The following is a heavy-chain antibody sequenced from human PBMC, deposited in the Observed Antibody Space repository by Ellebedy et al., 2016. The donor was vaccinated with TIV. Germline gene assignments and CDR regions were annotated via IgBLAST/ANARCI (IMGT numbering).Heavy chain of an antibody. CDR1: GDSISSDKW. CDR3: ARSSGWYAEDY. Sequence: SQTLSLTCDVSGDSISSDKWWGWVRQSPGGGLEWIGDMHHSGTTNTNPSLGSRVTMSIDKSKNQFSLRLSSVTAADTAVYYCARSSGWYAEDYWGLGTLVTVFS. J-gene: IGHJ4*02. D-gene: IGHD6-19*01. CDR2: MHHSGTT. V-gene: IGHV4-4*02.